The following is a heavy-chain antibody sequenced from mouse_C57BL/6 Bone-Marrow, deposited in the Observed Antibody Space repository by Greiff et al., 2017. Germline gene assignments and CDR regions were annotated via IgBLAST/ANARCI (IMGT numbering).Heavy chain of an antibody. V-gene: IGHV5-15*01. CDR3: ARYQSKWNYFDD. J-gene: IGHJ2*01. Sequence: EVQLQESGGGLVQPGGSVKLSCAASGFTFSDYGMAWVRQGPRKGPEWVEFISNLAYRIYYAETLTGRFTISRENAKNTLYLEMSSLRSEDTAMYYCARYQSKWNYFDDWGPGTTLTVSS. D-gene: IGHD1-3*01. CDR2: ISNLAYRI. CDR1: GFTFSDYG.